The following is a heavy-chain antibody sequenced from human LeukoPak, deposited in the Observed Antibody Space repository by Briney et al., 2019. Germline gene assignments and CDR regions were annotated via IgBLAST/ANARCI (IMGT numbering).Heavy chain of an antibody. Sequence: AAVKVSCKASGYTFTSYGISWVRQAPGQGLEWMGWMNPNSGTTGYAQKFQGRVTMTTNTSISTAYMELSSLRSEDTAVYYCSRGLGSPVGRNYWGQGTLITVSS. D-gene: IGHD1-26*01. CDR2: MNPNSGTT. CDR1: GYTFTSYG. J-gene: IGHJ4*02. V-gene: IGHV1-8*02. CDR3: SRGLGSPVGRNY.